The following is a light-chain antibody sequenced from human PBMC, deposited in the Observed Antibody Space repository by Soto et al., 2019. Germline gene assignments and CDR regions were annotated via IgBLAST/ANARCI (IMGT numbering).Light chain of an antibody. CDR1: RDNIGSYNL. CDR2: EGS. Sequence: QSALTQPASVSGSLGQSITISCIGTRDNIGSYNLVSWSQHKPGKAPKIIIFEGSKRPSGVSNRFSGSRSVNTASLTISGLQAEDEADYYCCSFAGTGTQYVFGPGTKFTVL. V-gene: IGLV2-23*01. J-gene: IGLJ1*01. CDR3: CSFAGTGTQYV.